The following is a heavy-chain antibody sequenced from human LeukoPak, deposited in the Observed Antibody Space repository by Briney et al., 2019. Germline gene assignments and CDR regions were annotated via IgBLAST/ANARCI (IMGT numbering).Heavy chain of an antibody. CDR1: GFTVSSNY. CDR2: IIGDGTRT. CDR3: LRVDDTNGHNWFDP. J-gene: IGHJ5*02. D-gene: IGHD2-8*01. Sequence: GGSLRLSCVASGFTVSSNYMSWVRQAPGKGPVWVSRIIGDGTRTDYADSVKGRFTISRDNARSTLYLQMNSLTVEDTAVYYCLRVDDTNGHNWFDPWGQGTLVTVSS. V-gene: IGHV3-74*01.